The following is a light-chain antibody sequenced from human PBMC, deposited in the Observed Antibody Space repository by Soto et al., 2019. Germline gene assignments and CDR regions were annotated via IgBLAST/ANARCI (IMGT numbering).Light chain of an antibody. CDR1: QTVRRN. J-gene: IGKJ5*01. Sequence: VMTRSPATLSVSPGQRATLPGRASQTVRRNLAWYQQRPGKAPRVLIYDISNRATGVPARFSGIGSETEFTLPIRSMKSEDFAVYVCQPYNNWPSFRQGTRLEIK. CDR3: QPYNNWPS. V-gene: IGKV3-15*01. CDR2: DIS.